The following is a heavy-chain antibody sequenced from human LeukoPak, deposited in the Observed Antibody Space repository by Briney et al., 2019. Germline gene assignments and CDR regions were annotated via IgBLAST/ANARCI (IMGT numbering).Heavy chain of an antibody. Sequence: GGSPRLSCAASGFTFGSYAMTWVRQAPGKGLEWVANIKQDGSEKYYVDSVKGRFTISRDNAKNSLYLQMNSLRAEDTAVYYCARVHGDYEYYFDYWGQGTLVTVSS. V-gene: IGHV3-7*04. CDR2: IKQDGSEK. J-gene: IGHJ4*02. D-gene: IGHD4-17*01. CDR1: GFTFGSYA. CDR3: ARVHGDYEYYFDY.